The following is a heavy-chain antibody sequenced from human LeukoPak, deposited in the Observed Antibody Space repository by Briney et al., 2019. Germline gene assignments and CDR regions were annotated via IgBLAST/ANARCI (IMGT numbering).Heavy chain of an antibody. Sequence: PSQTLSLTCTVSGGSISSGGYYWSWIRQHPGKGLEWIGYIYYSGSTYYNPSLKSRVTISVDTSKNQFSLKLSSVTAADTAVYYCARDDSSGYPNYYYGMDVWGQGTTVTVSS. CDR3: ARDDSSGYPNYYYGMDV. CDR2: IYYSGST. V-gene: IGHV4-31*03. D-gene: IGHD3-22*01. CDR1: GGSISSGGYY. J-gene: IGHJ6*02.